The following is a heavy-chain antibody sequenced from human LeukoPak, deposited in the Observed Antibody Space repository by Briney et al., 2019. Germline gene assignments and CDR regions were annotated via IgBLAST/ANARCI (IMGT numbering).Heavy chain of an antibody. V-gene: IGHV4-34*01. CDR1: GGSFSGYY. D-gene: IGHD6-13*01. J-gene: IGHJ4*02. CDR2: INHSGST. CDR3: ARRDSSPGPGSSRY. Sequence: SETLSLTCAVYGGSFSGYYWSWIRQPPGKGLEWIGEINHSGSTNYNPSLKSRVTISVDTSMNQFSLKLSSVTAEDTAVYYCARRDSSPGPGSSRYWGQGTLVTVSS.